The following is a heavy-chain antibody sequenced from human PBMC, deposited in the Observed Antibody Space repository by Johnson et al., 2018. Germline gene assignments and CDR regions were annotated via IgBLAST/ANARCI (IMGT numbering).Heavy chain of an antibody. J-gene: IGHJ6*02. Sequence: VQLVQSGGGLVKPGGSLRLSCAASGFTFSNAWMSWVRQAPGKGLEWVGRIKSKTDGGTTDYAAPVKGRFTISRDDSKNTLYLQMNSLKTEDTDVYYCTTDYYDSSGPYFYYYGMDVWGQGTTVTVSS. V-gene: IGHV3-15*01. CDR1: GFTFSNAW. D-gene: IGHD3-22*01. CDR2: IKSKTDGGTT. CDR3: TTDYYDSSGPYFYYYGMDV.